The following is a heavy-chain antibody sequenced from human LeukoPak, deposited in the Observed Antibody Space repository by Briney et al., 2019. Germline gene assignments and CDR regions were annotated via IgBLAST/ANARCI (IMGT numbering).Heavy chain of an antibody. CDR1: GGSISSSSYY. J-gene: IGHJ3*02. CDR3: ARPLEWLLLGRGAFDI. V-gene: IGHV4-39*01. CDR2: IYYSGST. Sequence: SETLSLTCTVSGGSISSSSYYWGWIRQPPGKGLEWIGGIYYSGSTYYNPSLKSRVTISVDTSKNQFSLKLSSVTAADTAVYYCARPLEWLLLGRGAFDIWGQGTMVSVSS. D-gene: IGHD3-3*01.